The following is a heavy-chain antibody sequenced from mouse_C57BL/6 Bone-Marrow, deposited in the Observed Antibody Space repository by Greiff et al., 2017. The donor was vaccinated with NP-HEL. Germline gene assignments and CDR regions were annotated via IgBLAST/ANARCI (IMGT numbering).Heavy chain of an antibody. D-gene: IGHD2-4*01. Sequence: DVMLVESGGDLVKPGGSLKLSCAASGFTFSSYGMSWVRQTPDKRLEWVATLSSGGSYTYYPDSVKGRFTISRDNAKNTLYLQMSSLKSEDTAIYYCASPYDYDVAWFAYWGQGTLVTVSA. CDR3: ASPYDYDVAWFAY. CDR2: LSSGGSYT. V-gene: IGHV5-6*02. CDR1: GFTFSSYG. J-gene: IGHJ3*01.